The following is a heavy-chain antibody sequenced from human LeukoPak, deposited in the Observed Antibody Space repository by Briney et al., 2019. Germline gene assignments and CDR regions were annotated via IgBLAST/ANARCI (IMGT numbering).Heavy chain of an antibody. Sequence: PGGSLRLSCAASGFTFSSYWMSWVRQAPGKGLEWVANIKQDGSEKYYVDSVKGRFTISRDNAKNSLYLQMNSLRAEDTAVYYCARVGYSSGWYVYYWGQGTLVTVSS. J-gene: IGHJ4*02. CDR2: IKQDGSEK. CDR3: ARVGYSSGWYVYY. D-gene: IGHD6-19*01. CDR1: GFTFSSYW. V-gene: IGHV3-7*01.